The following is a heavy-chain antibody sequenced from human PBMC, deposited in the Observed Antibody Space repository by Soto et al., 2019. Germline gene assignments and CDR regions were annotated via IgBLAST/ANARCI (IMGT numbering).Heavy chain of an antibody. D-gene: IGHD3-22*01. CDR2: ISYDGSNK. V-gene: IGHV3-30-3*01. Sequence: GGSLRLSCAASGFTLSSYAMHWVRQAPGKGLEWVAVISYDGSNKYYADSVEGRFTISRDNSKNTLYLQMNSLRAEDTAVYYCERHSSPWAFDIWGQGTRVTVS. CDR3: ERHSSPWAFDI. CDR1: GFTLSSYA. J-gene: IGHJ3*02.